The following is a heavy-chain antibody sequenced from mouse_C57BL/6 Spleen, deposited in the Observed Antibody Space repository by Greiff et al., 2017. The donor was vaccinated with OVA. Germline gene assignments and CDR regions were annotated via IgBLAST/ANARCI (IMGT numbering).Heavy chain of an antibody. CDR1: GFNIKDDY. D-gene: IGHD6-2*01. V-gene: IGHV14-4*01. Sequence: VQLQQSGAELVRPGASVKLSCTASGFNIKDDYMHWVKQRPEQGLEWIGWIDPENGDTEYASKFQGKATITADTSSNTAYLQLSSLTSEDTAVYYCTRGLCDYWGKGTTLTVSS. CDR3: TRGLCDY. CDR2: IDPENGDT. J-gene: IGHJ2*01.